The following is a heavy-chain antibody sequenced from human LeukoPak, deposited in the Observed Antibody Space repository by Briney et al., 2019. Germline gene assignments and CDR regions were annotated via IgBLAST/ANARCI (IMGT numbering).Heavy chain of an antibody. Sequence: GGSLRLSCAASGFTFSSYAMSWVRQAPGKGLGWVSAISGSGGSTYYADSVKGRFTISRDNSKNTLYLQMNSLRAEDTAVYYCAKDTVRMGRYFDYWGQGTLVTVSS. CDR1: GFTFSSYA. V-gene: IGHV3-23*01. CDR3: AKDTVRMGRYFDY. J-gene: IGHJ4*02. CDR2: ISGSGGST. D-gene: IGHD1-26*01.